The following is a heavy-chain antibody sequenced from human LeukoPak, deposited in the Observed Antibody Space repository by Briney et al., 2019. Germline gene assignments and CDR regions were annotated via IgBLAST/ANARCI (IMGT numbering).Heavy chain of an antibody. CDR3: AKKGYSNGWRDSYYFDC. D-gene: IGHD6-19*01. CDR1: GFTFSRHG. Sequence: GGSLRLSCVASGFTFSRHGMQWVRQAPGKGPEWVAVISHDGTVKHYSDSVKGRFSISRDSSDNTLFLQMNSLRAEDTAVYYCAKKGYSNGWRDSYYFDCWGQGTLVTVSS. J-gene: IGHJ4*02. V-gene: IGHV3-30*18. CDR2: ISHDGTVK.